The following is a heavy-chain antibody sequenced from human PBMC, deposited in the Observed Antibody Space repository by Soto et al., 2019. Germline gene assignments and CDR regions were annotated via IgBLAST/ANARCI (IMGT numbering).Heavy chain of an antibody. V-gene: IGHV1-8*01. CDR3: TTADCSGGSCYPAGDY. CDR2: MNPNSGNT. CDR1: GYTFTSYD. D-gene: IGHD2-15*01. Sequence: GASVKVSCKASGYTFTSYDINWVRQATGQGLEWMGWMNPNSGNTGYAQKFQGRVTMTRNTSISTAYMELNSLKTEDTAVYYCTTADCSGGSCYPAGDYWGQGTLVTVSS. J-gene: IGHJ4*02.